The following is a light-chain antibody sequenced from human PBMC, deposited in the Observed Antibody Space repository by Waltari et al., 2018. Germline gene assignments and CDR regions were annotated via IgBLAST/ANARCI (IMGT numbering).Light chain of an antibody. J-gene: IGKJ1*01. V-gene: IGKV3-20*01. CDR3: QKYGSLPAT. CDR1: QSISRF. Sequence: SRRASQSISRFLAWYQQKPGQAPRLLIYEASTRATGIPDRFSGSGSGTDFSLTINRLEPEDIAVYYCQKYGSLPATFGQGTKVEIK. CDR2: EAS.